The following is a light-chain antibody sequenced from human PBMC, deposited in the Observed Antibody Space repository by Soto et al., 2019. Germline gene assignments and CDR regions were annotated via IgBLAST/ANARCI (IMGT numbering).Light chain of an antibody. CDR2: GAS. Sequence: EIATLSCRASQSVSSSYLAWYQQKPGQAPRLLIYGASSRATGIPDRFSGSGSGTDFTLTIIRLQAEDFAVYNSQEYGSSPYRFGHGSKV. V-gene: IGKV3-20*01. J-gene: IGKJ2*03. CDR3: QEYGSSPYR. CDR1: QSVSSSY.